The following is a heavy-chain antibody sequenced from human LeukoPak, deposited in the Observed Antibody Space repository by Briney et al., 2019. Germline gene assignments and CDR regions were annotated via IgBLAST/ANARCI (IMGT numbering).Heavy chain of an antibody. CDR2: IYYSGST. CDR1: GGSISSKSYY. Sequence: SETLSLTCTVSGGSISSKSYYWGWIRQPPGKGLEWIGSIYYSGSTYYNPSLKSRVTISVDTSKNQFSLKLSSVTAADTAVYYCARTVLLWFGELFGFDYWGQGTLVTVSS. V-gene: IGHV4-39*01. J-gene: IGHJ4*02. CDR3: ARTVLLWFGELFGFDY. D-gene: IGHD3-10*01.